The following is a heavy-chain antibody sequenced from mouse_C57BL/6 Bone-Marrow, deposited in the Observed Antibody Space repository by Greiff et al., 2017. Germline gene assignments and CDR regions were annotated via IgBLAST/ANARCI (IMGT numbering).Heavy chain of an antibody. J-gene: IGHJ1*03. Sequence: QVQLQQPGAELVMPGASVKLSCKASGYTFTSYWMHWVKQRPGQGLEWIGEIDPSDSYTKYNQKFKGKSTLTLDKSSSTAYMQLSSLTSEDSAVYYCATPYYYGSSYWYFDVWGTGTTVTVSS. V-gene: IGHV1-69*01. CDR2: IDPSDSYT. CDR3: ATPYYYGSSYWYFDV. D-gene: IGHD1-1*01. CDR1: GYTFTSYW.